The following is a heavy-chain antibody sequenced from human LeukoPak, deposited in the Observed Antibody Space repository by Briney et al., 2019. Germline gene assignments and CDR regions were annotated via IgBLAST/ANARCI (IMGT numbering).Heavy chain of an antibody. CDR2: IRRKNDGGTT. V-gene: IGHV3-49*03. Sequence: PGGSLRLSCTGSGFTFSDSALNWFRQAPGKGLEWVGFIRRKNDGGTTEYAASVKGRFTISRDDSKSIAYLQMNSLKTEDTAVYYYTTYDDPPFDDWGQGTLVTVSS. CDR1: GFTFSDSA. CDR3: TTYDDPPFDD. J-gene: IGHJ4*02. D-gene: IGHD3-3*01.